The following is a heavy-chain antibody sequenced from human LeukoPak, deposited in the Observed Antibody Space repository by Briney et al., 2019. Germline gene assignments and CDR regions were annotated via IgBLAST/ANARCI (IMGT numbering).Heavy chain of an antibody. CDR3: AKDFGDGYSF. CDR2: ISGSGGST. D-gene: IGHD5-24*01. J-gene: IGHJ4*02. CDR1: GFTFSDYY. V-gene: IGHV3-23*01. Sequence: GGSLRLSCAASGFTFSDYYMSWIRQAPGKGLEWVSAISGSGGSTYYADSVKGRFTISRDNSKNPLYLQMNSLRAEDTAVYYCAKDFGDGYSFWGQGTLVTVSS.